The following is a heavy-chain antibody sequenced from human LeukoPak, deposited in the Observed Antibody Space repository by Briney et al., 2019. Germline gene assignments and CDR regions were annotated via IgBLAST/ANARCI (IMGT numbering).Heavy chain of an antibody. Sequence: SETLSLTCTVSGGSIGSYYWSWIRQPPGKGLEWIGYIYYSGSTNYNPPLKSRVTISVDTSKNQFSLKLSSVTAADTAVYYCARVPYLYYYYMDVWGKGTTVTVSS. CDR3: ARVPYLYYYYMDV. V-gene: IGHV4-59*01. J-gene: IGHJ6*03. D-gene: IGHD2-2*01. CDR2: IYYSGST. CDR1: GGSIGSYY.